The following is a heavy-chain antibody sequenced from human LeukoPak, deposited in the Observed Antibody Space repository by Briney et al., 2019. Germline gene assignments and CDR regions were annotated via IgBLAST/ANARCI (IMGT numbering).Heavy chain of an antibody. D-gene: IGHD3-3*01. Sequence: SETLSLTCSVTGDSIRSGDSYWGWIRQSPWTGLEWIGSIYYTGSPYYSPSLNSRRVTISVDTSKNQFSLKLISVTAADTAVYYCARLPITKRALDVWGQGIPVTVSS. V-gene: IGHV4-39*01. CDR1: GDSIRSGDSY. J-gene: IGHJ6*02. CDR2: IYYTGSP. CDR3: ARLPITKRALDV.